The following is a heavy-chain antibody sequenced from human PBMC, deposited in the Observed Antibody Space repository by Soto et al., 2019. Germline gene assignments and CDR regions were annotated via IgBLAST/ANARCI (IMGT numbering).Heavy chain of an antibody. V-gene: IGHV3-23*01. CDR3: AKDPVEYSSSSLAFDI. CDR2: ISGSGGST. D-gene: IGHD6-6*01. CDR1: GFTFSSYA. Sequence: GGSLRLSCAASGFTFSSYAMSWVRQAPGKGLEWVSAISGSGGSTYYADSVKGRFTISRDNSKNTLYLQMNSLRAEDTAVYYCAKDPVEYSSSSLAFDIWGQGTMVTVSS. J-gene: IGHJ3*02.